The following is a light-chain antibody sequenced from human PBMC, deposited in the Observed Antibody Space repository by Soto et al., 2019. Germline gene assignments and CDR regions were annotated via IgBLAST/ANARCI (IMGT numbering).Light chain of an antibody. Sequence: QAVLPQPPSVSGSPGQSITISCAGTRSDNGASNSVSWYQHLPGRSPTLIIYEATNRPSGVSERFSGSKAGDTASLTISGLQADDEAEYFCISYKTDDTFVFGSGTKVTV. CDR2: EAT. CDR3: ISYKTDDTFV. CDR1: RSDNGASNS. J-gene: IGLJ1*01. V-gene: IGLV2-14*01.